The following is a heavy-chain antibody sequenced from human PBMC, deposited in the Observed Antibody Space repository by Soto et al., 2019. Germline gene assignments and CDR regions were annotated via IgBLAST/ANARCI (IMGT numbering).Heavy chain of an antibody. J-gene: IGHJ4*02. Sequence: PSETLSLTCTVAGGSISSGGYYWSWIRQHPGKGLECIGYIYYSGSTYYNPSLKRLVTISVDTSKNQFSLKLSSVTAADTAVYYCARVVEIAAAGKNYCGYWGRGTLGTVAS. V-gene: IGHV4-31*01. D-gene: IGHD6-13*01. CDR3: ARVVEIAAAGKNYCGY. CDR2: IYYSGST. CDR1: GGSISSGGYY.